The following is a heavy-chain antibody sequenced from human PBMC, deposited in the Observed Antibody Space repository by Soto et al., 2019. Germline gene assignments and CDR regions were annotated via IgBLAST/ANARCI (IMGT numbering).Heavy chain of an antibody. CDR2: INEDGSKR. CDR1: GFSLTPYW. D-gene: IGHD2-15*01. Sequence: EVQLVESGGGLVQSGGSLRLSCLASGFSLTPYWMSWVRQTPGKGLEWVAKINEDGSKRDYMESVEGRFTISRDNAKNSVSLQMDSLRVDDTAMNYCTRWDGRCSGGSCFFDSWGQGTLVTVSS. V-gene: IGHV3-7*01. J-gene: IGHJ4*02. CDR3: TRWDGRCSGGSCFFDS.